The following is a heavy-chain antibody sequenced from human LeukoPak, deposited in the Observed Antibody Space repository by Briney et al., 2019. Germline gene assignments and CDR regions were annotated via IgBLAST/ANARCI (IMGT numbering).Heavy chain of an antibody. CDR1: GYTFTGYY. CDR3: ATFTVVDDAFDI. CDR2: INPNSGGT. V-gene: IGHV1-2*02. J-gene: IGHJ3*02. D-gene: IGHD4-23*01. Sequence: ASVKVSCKASGYTFTGYYMHWVRQAPGQGLEWMGWINPNSGGTNYAQKFQGRVTMTRDTSISTAYMELSRLRSDGTAVYYCATFTVVDDAFDIWGQGTMVTVSS.